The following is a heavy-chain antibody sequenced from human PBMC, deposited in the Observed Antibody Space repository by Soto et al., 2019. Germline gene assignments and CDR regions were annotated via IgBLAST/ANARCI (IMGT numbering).Heavy chain of an antibody. CDR1: GGSFSGYY. CDR3: ASTVGYYDFWSGYSRSMDV. D-gene: IGHD3-3*01. V-gene: IGHV4-34*01. J-gene: IGHJ6*02. Sequence: PSETLSLTCAVYGGSFSGYYWSWIRQPPGKGLEWIGEINHSGSTNYNPSLKSRVTISVDTSKNQFSLKLSSVTAADTAVYYCASTVGYYDFWSGYSRSMDVWGQGTTLTVSS. CDR2: INHSGST.